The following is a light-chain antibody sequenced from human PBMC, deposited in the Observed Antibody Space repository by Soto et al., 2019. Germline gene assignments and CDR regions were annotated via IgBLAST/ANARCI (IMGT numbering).Light chain of an antibody. Sequence: QSVLTQPASVYGSPGESIAISYHGSSSDVGGYKYVSWYQQHPGKAPKLMIYDVSNRPSGVSDRFSGSKSGNTASLTISGLQSEDEADYYCSSYTSSNSYVFGTGTKVTVL. CDR2: DVS. CDR1: SSDVGGYKY. J-gene: IGLJ1*01. CDR3: SSYTSSNSYV. V-gene: IGLV2-14*03.